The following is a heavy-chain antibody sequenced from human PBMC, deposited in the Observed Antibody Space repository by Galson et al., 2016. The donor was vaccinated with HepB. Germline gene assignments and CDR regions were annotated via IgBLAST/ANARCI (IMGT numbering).Heavy chain of an antibody. J-gene: IGHJ5*01. D-gene: IGHD3-22*01. V-gene: IGHV5-51*01. CDR1: GYSFTNHW. CDR3: AKQGGDSNGCTTVDS. CDR2: INPRDSET. Sequence: QSGAEVKKPGESLKISCKGSGYSFTNHWIGWVRQMPGKGLEWMGIINPRDSETRYSPSFQGQVTISVDKSISTAFLQWSSLKASDTALYYCAKQGGDSNGCTTVDSWGQGTLVTVSA.